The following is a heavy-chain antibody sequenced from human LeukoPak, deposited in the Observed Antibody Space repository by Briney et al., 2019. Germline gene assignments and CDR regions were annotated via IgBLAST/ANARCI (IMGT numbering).Heavy chain of an antibody. J-gene: IGHJ4*02. Sequence: GGSLRLSCAASGFTFSYAWMSWVRQAPGKGLEWVAVISYDGSNKYYADSVKGRFTISRDNSKNTLYLQMNSLRAEDTAVYYCAKLPSENIVVVVAATQDYWGQGTLVTVSS. CDR1: GFTFSYAW. D-gene: IGHD2-15*01. CDR3: AKLPSENIVVVVAATQDY. CDR2: ISYDGSNK. V-gene: IGHV3-30*18.